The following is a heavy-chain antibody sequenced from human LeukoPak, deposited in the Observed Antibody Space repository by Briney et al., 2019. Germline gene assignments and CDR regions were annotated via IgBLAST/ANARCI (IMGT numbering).Heavy chain of an antibody. D-gene: IGHD3-10*01. V-gene: IGHV4-61*02. J-gene: IGHJ4*02. CDR3: ARLSGRDYYFDY. CDR1: GGSVSSGIYY. CDR2: MFTPGTI. Sequence: SETLSLTCTVSGGSVSSGIYYWSWIRQPAGKGLEWIGRMFTPGTINHNPSLKSRVTISLDTSKNQFSLKLSSVTAADTAVYYCARLSGRDYYFDYWGQGTLVTVSS.